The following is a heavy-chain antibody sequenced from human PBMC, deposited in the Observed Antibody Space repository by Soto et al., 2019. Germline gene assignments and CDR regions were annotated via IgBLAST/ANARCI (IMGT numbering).Heavy chain of an antibody. CDR1: GGSISSYY. CDR3: ARDLRRAARPYYYMDV. V-gene: IGHV4-59*01. CDR2: IYYSGST. J-gene: IGHJ6*03. Sequence: SETLSLTCTVSGGSISSYYWSWIRQPPGKGLEWIGYIYYSGSTNYNPSLKSRVTISVDTSKNQFSLKLSSVTAADTAVYYCARDLRRAARPYYYMDVWGKGTTVTVSS. D-gene: IGHD6-6*01.